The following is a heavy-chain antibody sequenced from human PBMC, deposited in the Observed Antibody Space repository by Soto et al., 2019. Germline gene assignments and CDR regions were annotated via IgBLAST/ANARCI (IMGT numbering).Heavy chain of an antibody. Sequence: SETLSLTCAISGDSVSSNSAAWNWIRQSPSRGLEWLGRTYYRSKWYNDYAVSVKSRITINPDTSKNQFSLQLNSMTPEDTAVYYCARVNWNLGYYGMDVWGQGTTVTVSS. V-gene: IGHV6-1*01. CDR2: TYYRSKWYN. CDR3: ARVNWNLGYYGMDV. CDR1: GDSVSSNSAA. J-gene: IGHJ6*02. D-gene: IGHD1-7*01.